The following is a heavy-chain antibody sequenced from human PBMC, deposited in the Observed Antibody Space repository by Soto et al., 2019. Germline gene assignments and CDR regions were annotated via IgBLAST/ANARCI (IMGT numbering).Heavy chain of an antibody. Sequence: PSETLSLTCTVSGGSISSYYWSWIRQPPGKGLEWIGYIYYSGSTNYNPSLKSRVTISVDTSKNQFSLKLSSVTAADTAVYYCARSRFYDTPYDYWGQGTLVTVS. CDR2: IYYSGST. J-gene: IGHJ4*02. CDR3: ARSRFYDTPYDY. CDR1: GGSISSYY. V-gene: IGHV4-59*01. D-gene: IGHD3-22*01.